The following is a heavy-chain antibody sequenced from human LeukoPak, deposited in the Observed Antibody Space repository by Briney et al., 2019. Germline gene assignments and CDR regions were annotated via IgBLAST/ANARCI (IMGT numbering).Heavy chain of an antibody. J-gene: IGHJ4*02. V-gene: IGHV1-69*02. Sequence: SVKVSCKASGYTFTGYYMHWVRQAPGQGLEWMGRIIPILGIANYAQKFQGRVTITADKSTSTAYMELSSLRSEDTAVYYCAPGDYVWGSYYYWGQGTLVTVSS. CDR1: GYTFTGYY. CDR2: IIPILGIA. CDR3: APGDYVWGSYYY. D-gene: IGHD3-16*01.